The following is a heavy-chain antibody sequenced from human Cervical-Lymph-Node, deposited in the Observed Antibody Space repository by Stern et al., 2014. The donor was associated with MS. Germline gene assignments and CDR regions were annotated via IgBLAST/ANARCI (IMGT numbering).Heavy chain of an antibody. Sequence: QVQLVQSGTEVKKPGASVLVSCKASGYTFTTYGITWVRQAPEQGLEWMGWISADSGNTKYAQKFQDRVTMTRDTTTGTAYMEVRSLRSEDTAVYYCARDKMHAFDYWGQGTQVTVPS. CDR1: GYTFTTYG. D-gene: IGHD2-8*01. CDR2: ISADSGNT. J-gene: IGHJ4*02. CDR3: ARDKMHAFDY. V-gene: IGHV1-18*01.